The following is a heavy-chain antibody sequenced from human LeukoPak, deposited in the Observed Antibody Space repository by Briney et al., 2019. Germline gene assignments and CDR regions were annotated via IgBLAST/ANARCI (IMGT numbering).Heavy chain of an antibody. CDR2: IYYGGST. J-gene: IGHJ3*02. V-gene: IGHV4-59*01. CDR3: ARSVDTAMVPAFDI. CDR1: GGSISSYY. D-gene: IGHD5-18*01. Sequence: PSETLSLTCTVSGGSISSYYWSWIRQPPGKGLEWIGYIYYGGSTNYNPSLKSRVTISVDTSKNQFSLKLSSVTAADTAVYYCARSVDTAMVPAFDIWGQGTMVTVSS.